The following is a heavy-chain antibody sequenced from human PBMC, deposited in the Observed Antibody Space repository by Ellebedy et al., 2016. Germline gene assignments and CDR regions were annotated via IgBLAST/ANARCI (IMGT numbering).Heavy chain of an antibody. CDR1: GFTFSSYA. Sequence: GGSLRLSCAASGFTFSSYAMHWVRQAPGKGLEWVAVISYDGSNKYYADSVKGRFTISRDNSKNTLYLQMNSLRAEDTAVYYCAKDRFKFLMVRGVICGMDVWGQGTTVTVSS. J-gene: IGHJ6*02. CDR2: ISYDGSNK. V-gene: IGHV3-30*04. D-gene: IGHD3-10*01. CDR3: AKDRFKFLMVRGVICGMDV.